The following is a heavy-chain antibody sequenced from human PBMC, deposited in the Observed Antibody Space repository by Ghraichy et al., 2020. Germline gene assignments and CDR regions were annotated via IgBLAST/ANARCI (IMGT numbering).Heavy chain of an antibody. V-gene: IGHV4-4*07. J-gene: IGHJ3*02. CDR2: VYSSGRAN. Sequence: SETLSLTCSVSGGSIKSYYLNWIRQSAGKGLEWIWRVYSSGRANNYNPSLQSRVTMSVDTSKNQISLNLRSVTAADTAVYYCARLGYGTSSGFAGFDIWGQGTLVTVAS. CDR1: GGSIKSYY. D-gene: IGHD6-6*01. CDR3: ARLGYGTSSGFAGFDI.